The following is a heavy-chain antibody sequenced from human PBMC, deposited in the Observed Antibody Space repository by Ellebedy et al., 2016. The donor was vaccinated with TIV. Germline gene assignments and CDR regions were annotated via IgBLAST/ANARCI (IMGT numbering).Heavy chain of an antibody. CDR1: GGTFSSYA. V-gene: IGHV1-69*06. J-gene: IGHJ4*02. CDR3: ASKVRGVISRFDY. D-gene: IGHD3-10*01. Sequence: SVKVSXXASGGTFSSYAISWVRQAPGQGLEWMGGIIPIFGTANYAQKFQGRVTITADKSTSTAYMELSSLRSEDTAVYYCASKVRGVISRFDYWGQGTLVTVSS. CDR2: IIPIFGTA.